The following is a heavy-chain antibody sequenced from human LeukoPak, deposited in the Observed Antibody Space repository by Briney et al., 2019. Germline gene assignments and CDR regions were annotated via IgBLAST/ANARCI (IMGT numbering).Heavy chain of an antibody. D-gene: IGHD3-10*01. V-gene: IGHV4-4*07. J-gene: IGHJ4*02. CDR1: GASISSYY. CDR3: ASPYGSGSYYNGLGY. CDR2: IYATGST. Sequence: SETLSLTCTVSGASISSYYWSWIRQPAGKGLEWIGRIYATGSTNYNPSLESRVTISVDTSKNQFSLKLSSVTAADTAVYYCASPYGSGSYYNGLGYWGQGTLVTVSS.